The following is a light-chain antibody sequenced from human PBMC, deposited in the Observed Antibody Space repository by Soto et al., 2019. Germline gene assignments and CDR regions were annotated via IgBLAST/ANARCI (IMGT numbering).Light chain of an antibody. CDR1: QSVATN. CDR3: QQYNNWPWT. J-gene: IGKJ1*01. CDR2: GAS. V-gene: IGKV3-15*01. Sequence: EVAMAQTPVTLSVSPGERATLSCRASQSVATNLAWYQQKPGQAPRLLIYGASTRATGIPARFSGSGSGTEFTLTISSLQSVDFAVYSCQQYNNWPWTFGQGTKVDIK.